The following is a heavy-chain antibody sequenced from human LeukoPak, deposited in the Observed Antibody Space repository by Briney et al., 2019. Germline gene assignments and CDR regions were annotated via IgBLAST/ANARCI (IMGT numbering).Heavy chain of an antibody. J-gene: IGHJ3*02. D-gene: IGHD5-24*01. V-gene: IGHV3-7*01. CDR2: INKDGSEK. CDR3: ARYGCNNLDM. CDR1: GFILSNYW. Sequence: TGGSLRLSCPASGFILSNYWMTWVRQAPGKGLEWVANINKDGSEKYYVDSVKGRFTISRDNAKNSLYLQMNSLRAEDAAVYYCARYGCNNLDMWGQGTMVTVSS.